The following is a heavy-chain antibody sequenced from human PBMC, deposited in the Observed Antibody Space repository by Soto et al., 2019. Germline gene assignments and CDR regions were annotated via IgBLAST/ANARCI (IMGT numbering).Heavy chain of an antibody. Sequence: LRLSCAASGFTVSSNYMSGVRQAPGKGLEWVSVIYSGGSTYYADSVKGRFTISRHNSKNTLYLQMNGLRAEDTAVYYCTTYDGSDYYFDYWGQGTLVTVSS. J-gene: IGHJ4*02. D-gene: IGHD3-22*01. CDR3: TTYDGSDYYFDY. CDR1: GFTVSSNY. V-gene: IGHV3-53*04. CDR2: IYSGGST.